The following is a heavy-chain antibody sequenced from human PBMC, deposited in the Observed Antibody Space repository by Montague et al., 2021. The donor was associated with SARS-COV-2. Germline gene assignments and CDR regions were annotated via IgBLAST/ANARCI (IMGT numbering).Heavy chain of an antibody. CDR1: GFTFSTYA. D-gene: IGHD6-19*01. CDR2: IGGGGDTT. J-gene: IGHJ6*02. V-gene: IGHV3-23*01. CDR3: AKDSRYSSGV. Sequence: SLRLSCAASGFTFSTYAVSWVRQAPGKGPEWVSTIGGGGDTTYYADSAKGRFTIPRDNSKNTVFLQMNSLRAEDTATYYCAKDSRYSSGVWGQGTTVTVSS.